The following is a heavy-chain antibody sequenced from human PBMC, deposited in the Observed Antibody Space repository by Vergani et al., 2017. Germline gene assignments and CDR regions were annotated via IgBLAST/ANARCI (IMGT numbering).Heavy chain of an antibody. V-gene: IGHV3-23*01. CDR3: ARANPRNSGHDYCYCYNAMDD. J-gene: IGHJ6*02. Sequence: EVQLLESGGDLVQPGGSLRLSCAASGFTFNHYAMNWVRQAPGKGLEWVSGISGSGGSTYYAGSVKGRFTISRDSSKNTLYLQMNSLSAWDTAVYYCARANPRNSGHDYCYCYNAMDDWCQGTTVTVSS. D-gene: IGHD1-26*01. CDR2: ISGSGGST. CDR1: GFTFNHYA.